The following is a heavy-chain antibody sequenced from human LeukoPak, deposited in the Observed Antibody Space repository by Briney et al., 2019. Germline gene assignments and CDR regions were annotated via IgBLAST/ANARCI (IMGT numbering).Heavy chain of an antibody. CDR1: GFTFSSYS. Sequence: PGGSLRLSCAASGFTFSSYSMNWVRQAPGKGLEWVSSISSSSSYIYYADSVKGRFTISRDNAKNSLYLQMNSLRAEDTAVYYCATPVGYSSGWLGQKRFDPWGQGTLVTVSS. CDR2: ISSSSSYI. CDR3: ATPVGYSSGWLGQKRFDP. D-gene: IGHD6-19*01. J-gene: IGHJ5*02. V-gene: IGHV3-21*01.